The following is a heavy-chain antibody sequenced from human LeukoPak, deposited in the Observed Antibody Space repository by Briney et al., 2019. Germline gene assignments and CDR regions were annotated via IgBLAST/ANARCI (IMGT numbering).Heavy chain of an antibody. CDR3: ARQSARGTTPGGY. D-gene: IGHD2/OR15-2a*01. CDR2: IYPGDSDT. CDR1: GYSFTSYW. J-gene: IGHJ4*02. Sequence: GESLKIPCKGSGYSFTSYWIGWVRQMPGKGLEWMGIIYPGDSDTRYSPSFQGQVTISADKSISTAYLQWSSLKASDTAMHYCARQSARGTTPGGYWGQGTLVTVSS. V-gene: IGHV5-51*01.